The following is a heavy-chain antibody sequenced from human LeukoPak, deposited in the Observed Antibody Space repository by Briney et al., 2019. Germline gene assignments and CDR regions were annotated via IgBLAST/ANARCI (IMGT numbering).Heavy chain of an antibody. Sequence: PSETLSLTCGVSGYSISRGYYWAWIRQPPGKGLEWIGTIYHTGSTYYTPSLGSRVTISVDTSKNEFSLNLNSVTAADTAVYYCARAGWIITSGIDYWSQGALVTVSS. CDR3: ARAGWIITSGIDY. D-gene: IGHD3-10*01. CDR2: IYHTGST. J-gene: IGHJ4*02. V-gene: IGHV4-38-2*01. CDR1: GYSISRGYY.